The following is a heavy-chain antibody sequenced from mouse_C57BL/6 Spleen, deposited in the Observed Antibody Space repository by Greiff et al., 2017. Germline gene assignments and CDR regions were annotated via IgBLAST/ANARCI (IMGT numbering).Heavy chain of an antibody. CDR2: INPSSGYT. Sequence: VQLKQSGAELARPGASVKMSCKASGYTFTSYTMHWVKQRPGQGLEWIGYINPSSGYTKYNQKFKDKATLTADKSSSTAYMQLSSLTSEDSAVYYCARGEGWLPLDYWGQGTTLTVSS. J-gene: IGHJ2*01. CDR1: GYTFTSYT. CDR3: ARGEGWLPLDY. D-gene: IGHD2-3*01. V-gene: IGHV1-4*01.